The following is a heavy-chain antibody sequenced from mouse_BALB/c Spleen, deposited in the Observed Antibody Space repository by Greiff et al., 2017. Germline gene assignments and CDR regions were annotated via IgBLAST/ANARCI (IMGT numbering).Heavy chain of an antibody. D-gene: IGHD2-3*01. CDR1: GFTFSSYA. J-gene: IGHJ2*01. Sequence: DVKLVESGGGLVKPGGSLKLSCAASGFTFSSYAMSWVRQTPEKRLEWVASISNGASTYYPDTVKGRFTISRDNAKNTLYLQMSRLKSEDTALYYCARHGYYASCFDYWGQGTTLTVSA. CDR2: ISNGAST. CDR3: ARHGYYASCFDY. V-gene: IGHV5-6-2*01.